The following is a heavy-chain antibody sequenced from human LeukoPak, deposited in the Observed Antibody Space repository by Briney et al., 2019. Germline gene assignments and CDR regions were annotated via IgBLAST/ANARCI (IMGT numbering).Heavy chain of an antibody. V-gene: IGHV3-30*02. CDR2: VRYDGSNK. CDR1: GFTFSSYG. J-gene: IGHJ4*02. D-gene: IGHD5-18*01. Sequence: PGGSLRLSCAASGFTFSSYGIHWVRQAPGKGLEWVAFVRYDGSNKFYADSVKGRFTISRDNSKNTLYLQMNSLRVEDTAVYYCAKALNRGIQLFFGFDHWGQGTLVTVSS. CDR3: AKALNRGIQLFFGFDH.